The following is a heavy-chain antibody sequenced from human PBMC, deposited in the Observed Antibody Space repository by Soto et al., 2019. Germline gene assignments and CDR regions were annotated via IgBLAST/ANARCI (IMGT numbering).Heavy chain of an antibody. CDR1: GGSFSGYY. Sequence: PSETLSLTCAVYGGSFSGYYWSWIRQPPGKGLEWIGEINHSGSTNYNPSLKSRVTISVDTSKNQFSLKLSSVTAADTAVYYCARKMPTMIVVVIQNWFDPSGQGTLVTVSS. J-gene: IGHJ5*02. CDR3: ARKMPTMIVVVIQNWFDP. V-gene: IGHV4-34*01. D-gene: IGHD3-22*01. CDR2: INHSGST.